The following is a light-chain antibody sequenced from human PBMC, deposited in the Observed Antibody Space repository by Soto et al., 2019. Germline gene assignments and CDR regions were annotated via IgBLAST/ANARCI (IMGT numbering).Light chain of an antibody. CDR1: SSDVGGYNS. CDR3: SSYTNSSTPVV. Sequence: QSALTQPASVSGSPGQSITISCTGTSSDVGGYNSVSWYQQHPGKAPKLMIYEVSNRPSGVSNRFSGSKSGNTASLTISGLQAEDEADYYCSSYTNSSTPVVFGGGTKLTVL. V-gene: IGLV2-14*01. CDR2: EVS. J-gene: IGLJ2*01.